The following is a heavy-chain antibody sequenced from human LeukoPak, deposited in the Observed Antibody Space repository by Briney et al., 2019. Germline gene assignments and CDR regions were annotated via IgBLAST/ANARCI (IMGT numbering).Heavy chain of an antibody. CDR2: INVSGGST. CDR1: GFTFSNYA. CDR3: AKALVYYDSSGYKGDPFNY. V-gene: IGHV3-23*01. Sequence: GGSLRLSCAASGFTFSNYAMSWVRQAPGKGLEWVSGINVSGGSTFYADSVRGRFTISRDNSKNTLYLQMNSLRAEDTAVYYCAKALVYYDSSGYKGDPFNYWGQGTLVTVSS. D-gene: IGHD3-22*01. J-gene: IGHJ4*02.